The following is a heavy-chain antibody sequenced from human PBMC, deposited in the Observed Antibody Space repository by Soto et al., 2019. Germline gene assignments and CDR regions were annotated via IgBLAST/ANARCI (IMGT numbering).Heavy chain of an antibody. V-gene: IGHV4-39*01. Sequence: LSLTCTVSGGSISSSSYYWGWIRQPPGKGLEWIGSIYYSGSTYYNPSLKSRVTISVDTSKNQFSLKLSSVTAADTAVYYCARQPGYGLYYFDYWGQGTLVTVSS. CDR1: GGSISSSSYY. CDR2: IYYSGST. D-gene: IGHD5-18*01. CDR3: ARQPGYGLYYFDY. J-gene: IGHJ4*02.